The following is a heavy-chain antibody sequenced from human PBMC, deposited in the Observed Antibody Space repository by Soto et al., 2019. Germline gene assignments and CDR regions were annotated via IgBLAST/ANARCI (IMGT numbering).Heavy chain of an antibody. CDR2: INAGCGNT. CDR1: GYTFTSYA. J-gene: IGHJ4*02. V-gene: IGHV1-3*01. Sequence: QVQLVQSGAEVKKPGASVKVSCKASGYTFTSYAMHWVRQAPGQRLEWMGWINAGCGNTKYSQKVQGRVTITRDTPESTTSMKRSSLRSADTAVYCCERDPGYSYGYNWGQGTLVTVSS. D-gene: IGHD5-18*01. CDR3: ERDPGYSYGYN.